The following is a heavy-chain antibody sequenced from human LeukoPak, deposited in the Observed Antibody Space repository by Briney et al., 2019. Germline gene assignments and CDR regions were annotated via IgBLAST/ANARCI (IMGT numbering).Heavy chain of an antibody. D-gene: IGHD3-10*01. Sequence: GESLKISCKGSGYSFTSYWIGWVRQMPGKGLEWMGIIYPGDSDTRYSPSFQGQVTISADKSISTAYLQWSSLKASDTAMYYCARQRGSGSSYCGMDVWGQGTTVTVSS. V-gene: IGHV5-51*01. CDR3: ARQRGSGSSYCGMDV. CDR1: GYSFTSYW. CDR2: IYPGDSDT. J-gene: IGHJ6*02.